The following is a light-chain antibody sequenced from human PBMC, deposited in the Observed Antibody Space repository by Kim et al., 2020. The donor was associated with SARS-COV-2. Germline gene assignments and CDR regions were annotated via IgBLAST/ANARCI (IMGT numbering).Light chain of an antibody. CDR2: DVT. CDR1: SCDVAGYDY. V-gene: IGLV2-14*03. CDR3: SSYTTSSTWV. Sequence: QSLPISCTGTSCDVAGYDYVSCYQQHSRKAPNLMIYDVTTRPSWVSNLFSASKSGNTASLTISGLQADDECYYYCSSYTTSSTWVFGGGTQLTVL. J-gene: IGLJ3*02.